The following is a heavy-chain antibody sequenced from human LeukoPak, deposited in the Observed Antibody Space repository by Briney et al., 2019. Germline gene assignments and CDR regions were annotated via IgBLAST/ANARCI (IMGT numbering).Heavy chain of an antibody. CDR1: GYTFTSYY. CDR3: AKGRYCSSTSCSTYYYYGMDV. V-gene: IGHV1-46*01. J-gene: IGHJ6*02. Sequence: ASVKVSCKASGYTFTSYYMHWVRQAPGQGLEWMGIINPSGGSTSYAQKFQGRVTMTRDTSTSTVYMELSSLRSEDTAVYYCAKGRYCSSTSCSTYYYYGMDVWGQGTTVTVSS. D-gene: IGHD2-2*01. CDR2: INPSGGST.